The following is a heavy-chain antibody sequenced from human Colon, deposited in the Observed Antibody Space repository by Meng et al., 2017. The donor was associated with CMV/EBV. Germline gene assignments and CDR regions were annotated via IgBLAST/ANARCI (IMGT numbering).Heavy chain of an antibody. J-gene: IGHJ4*02. Sequence: HLQLQEPGPGLVKPSGTRSLTCTVSGGSISSSTYYWGWIRQTPGKGLEWIGNIYYSGYTYYNPSLKSRLTISVDTSKNQFSLKLTSVTAADTAVYYCATDYGDYYFDRWGQGTLVTVSS. CDR3: ATDYGDYYFDR. CDR2: IYYSGYT. D-gene: IGHD4-17*01. CDR1: GGSISSSTYY. V-gene: IGHV4-39*07.